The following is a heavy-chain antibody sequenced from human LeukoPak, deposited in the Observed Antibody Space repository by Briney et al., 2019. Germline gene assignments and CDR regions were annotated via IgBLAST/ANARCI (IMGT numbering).Heavy chain of an antibody. CDR1: GFTFSSYA. V-gene: IGHV3-23*01. D-gene: IGHD1-26*01. J-gene: IGHJ4*02. CDR3: AKWWELPPYYFDY. CDR2: ISGSGGST. Sequence: GGSLRLSCAAPGFTFSSYAMSWVRQAPGKGLEWVSAISGSGGSTYYADSVKGRFTISRDNSKNTLYLQMNSLRAEDTAVYYCAKWWELPPYYFDYWGQGTLVTVSS.